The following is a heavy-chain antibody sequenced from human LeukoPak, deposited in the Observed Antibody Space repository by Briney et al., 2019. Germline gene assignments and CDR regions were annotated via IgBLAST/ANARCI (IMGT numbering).Heavy chain of an antibody. Sequence: GASVKVSCKASGYTFTGYYMHWVRQAPGQGLEWMGRINPNSGGTNYAQKFQGRVTMTRDTSISTAYMELSRLRSDDTAVYYCARRSGNYGWFDPLGQGTLVTVSP. CDR1: GYTFTGYY. J-gene: IGHJ5*02. CDR3: ARRSGNYGWFDP. D-gene: IGHD4-23*01. V-gene: IGHV1-2*06. CDR2: INPNSGGT.